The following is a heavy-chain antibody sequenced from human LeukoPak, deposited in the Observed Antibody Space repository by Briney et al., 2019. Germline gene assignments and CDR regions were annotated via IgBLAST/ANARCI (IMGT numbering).Heavy chain of an antibody. D-gene: IGHD6-13*01. J-gene: IGHJ5*02. CDR2: INHSGST. V-gene: IGHV4-34*01. CDR1: GGSFSGYY. CDR3: ARVSYSSSWP. Sequence: PSETLSLTCAVYGGSFSGYYWSWIRQPPGKGLEWIGEINHSGSTNYNPSLKSRATISVDTSKNQFSLKLSSVTAADTAVYYCARVSYSSSWPWGQGTLVTVSS.